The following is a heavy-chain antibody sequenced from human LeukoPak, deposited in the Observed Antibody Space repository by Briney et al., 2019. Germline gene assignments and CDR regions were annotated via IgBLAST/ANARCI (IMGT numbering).Heavy chain of an antibody. Sequence: GGSLRLSCAASGFTFDDYAMHWVRQAPGKGLEWVSGTSWNSGSIGYADSVKGRFTISRDNAKNSLYLQMNSLRAEDTALYYCARRSGSYPYFDYWGQGTLVTVSS. CDR1: GFTFDDYA. D-gene: IGHD1-26*01. CDR2: TSWNSGSI. V-gene: IGHV3-9*01. CDR3: ARRSGSYPYFDY. J-gene: IGHJ4*02.